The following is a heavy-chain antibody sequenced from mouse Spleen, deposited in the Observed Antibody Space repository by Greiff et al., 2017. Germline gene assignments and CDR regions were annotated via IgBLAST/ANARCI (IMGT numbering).Heavy chain of an antibody. J-gene: IGHJ4*01. CDR2: IWSGGST. Sequence: QVQLQQSGPGLVQPSQSLSITCTVSGFSLTSYGVHWVRQSPGKGLEWLGVIWSGGSTDYNAAFISRLSISKDNSKSQVFFKMNSLQANDTAIYYCARKAFITTATYYAMDYWGQGTSVTVSS. CDR3: ARKAFITTATYYAMDY. CDR1: GFSLTSYG. V-gene: IGHV2-2*02. D-gene: IGHD1-2*01.